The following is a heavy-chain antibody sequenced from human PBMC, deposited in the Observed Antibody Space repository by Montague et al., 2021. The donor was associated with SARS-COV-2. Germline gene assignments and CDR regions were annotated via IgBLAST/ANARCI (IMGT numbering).Heavy chain of an antibody. Sequence: CAISGDSVSSTSASWNWIRQSPSRGLEWLGRTYYRSWWRSQYPGSLESRITISGDTSRNQFSLQLNSVTPEDTAVYYCASAFYGDHRAFDVWGQGTMVTVSS. CDR1: GDSVSSTSAS. CDR3: ASAFYGDHRAFDV. J-gene: IGHJ3*01. V-gene: IGHV6-1*01. D-gene: IGHD3-3*02. CDR2: TYYRSWWRS.